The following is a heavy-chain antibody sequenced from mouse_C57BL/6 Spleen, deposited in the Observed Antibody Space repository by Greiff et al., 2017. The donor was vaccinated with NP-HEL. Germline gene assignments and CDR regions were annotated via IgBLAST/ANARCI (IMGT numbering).Heavy chain of an antibody. V-gene: IGHV1-82*01. CDR2: IYPGDGDT. CDR1: GYAFSSSW. J-gene: IGHJ1*03. Sequence: VQLQQSGPELVKPGASVKISCKASGYAFSSSWMNWVKQRPGKGLEWIGRIYPGDGDTNYNGKFKGKATLTADKSSRTAYMQLSSLPSVDSAVYFGARLGDDDDNRYFDVWGTGTTVTVSS. D-gene: IGHD2-4*01. CDR3: ARLGDDDDNRYFDV.